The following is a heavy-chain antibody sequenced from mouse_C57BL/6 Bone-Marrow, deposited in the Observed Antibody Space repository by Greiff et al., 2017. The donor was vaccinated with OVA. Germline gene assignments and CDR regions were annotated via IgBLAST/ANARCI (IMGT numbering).Heavy chain of an antibody. CDR2: ISSGSSTI. V-gene: IGHV5-17*01. CDR1: GFTFSDYG. CDR3: ARHDGYYGFAY. Sequence: EVQRLESGGGLVKPGGSLKLSCAASGFTFSDYGMHWVRQAPEKGLEWVAYISSGSSTIYYADTVKGRFTISRDNAKNTLFLQMTSLRSEDTAMYYCARHDGYYGFAYWGQGTLVTVSA. D-gene: IGHD2-3*01. J-gene: IGHJ3*01.